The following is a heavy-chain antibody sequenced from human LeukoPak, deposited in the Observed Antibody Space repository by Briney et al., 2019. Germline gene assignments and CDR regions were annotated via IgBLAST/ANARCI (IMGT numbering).Heavy chain of an antibody. CDR2: IIPILGIA. Sequence: SVKVSCKASGGTFSSYTISWVRQAPGQGLEWMGKIIPILGIANYAQKFQARVTITADKSTSTAYMELSSLRSEDTAVYYCASPRALYCSSTSCQTANGAFDIWGQGTMVTVSS. V-gene: IGHV1-69*02. CDR3: ASPRALYCSSTSCQTANGAFDI. J-gene: IGHJ3*02. CDR1: GGTFSSYT. D-gene: IGHD2-2*01.